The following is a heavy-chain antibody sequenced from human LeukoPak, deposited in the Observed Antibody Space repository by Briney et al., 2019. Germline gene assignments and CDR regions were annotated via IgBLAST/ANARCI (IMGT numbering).Heavy chain of an antibody. Sequence: GGSLRLSCAASGFTFNAYSMGWVRQAPGKGLEWVSLIYSGGSTYYADSVKGRFTISRDNSKDTLYLQMNSLRAEDTAVYYCARDQWLVRDHYMDVWGKGTTVIVSS. D-gene: IGHD6-19*01. CDR2: IYSGGST. V-gene: IGHV3-66*01. CDR1: GFTFNAYS. CDR3: ARDQWLVRDHYMDV. J-gene: IGHJ6*03.